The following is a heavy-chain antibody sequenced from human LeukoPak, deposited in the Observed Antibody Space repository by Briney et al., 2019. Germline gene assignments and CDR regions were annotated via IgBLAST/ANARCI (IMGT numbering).Heavy chain of an antibody. CDR2: ISYDGNNN. Sequence: GGSLRLSCAGSGFTFSSYGMHWVRQAPGKGLEWVALISYDGNNNYYTDSVKGRFTISRDNSKNTLYLQMNSLRAEDTAVYYCARDSPLAAAFDYWGQGTLVTVSS. D-gene: IGHD2-15*01. V-gene: IGHV3-30*03. J-gene: IGHJ4*02. CDR1: GFTFSSYG. CDR3: ARDSPLAAAFDY.